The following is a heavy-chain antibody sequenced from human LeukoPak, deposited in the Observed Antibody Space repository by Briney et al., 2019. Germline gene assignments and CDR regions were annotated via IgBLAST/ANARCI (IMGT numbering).Heavy chain of an antibody. CDR3: ARGGFNMVRGVIIPSNSYYYYMDI. Sequence: GGSLRLSCAASGFTFSSYSMNWVRQAPGKGLEWVSYISSSSSTIYYADSLKGRFTISRDNAKSSLYLQMNSLRAEDTAVYYCARGGFNMVRGVIIPSNSYYYYMDIWGKGTTVTVSS. V-gene: IGHV3-48*04. J-gene: IGHJ6*03. D-gene: IGHD3-10*01. CDR2: ISSSSSTI. CDR1: GFTFSSYS.